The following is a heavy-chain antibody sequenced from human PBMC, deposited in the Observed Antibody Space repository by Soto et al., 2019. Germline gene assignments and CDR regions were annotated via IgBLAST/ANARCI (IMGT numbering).Heavy chain of an antibody. J-gene: IGHJ1*01. CDR2: IYYSGRT. CDR3: ARQRTSVVTQAYLYV. CDR1: GDSINSRSYY. Sequence: PSETLSLTCTVTGDSINSRSYYWWWIRQPPGKGLEWIGSIYYSGRTYNNPSLRSRVSMSIDTSKDQVFLKLKSVTAAGTALYFCARQRTSVVTQAYLYVWGPGSLGNVSS. D-gene: IGHD2-21*02. V-gene: IGHV4-39*01.